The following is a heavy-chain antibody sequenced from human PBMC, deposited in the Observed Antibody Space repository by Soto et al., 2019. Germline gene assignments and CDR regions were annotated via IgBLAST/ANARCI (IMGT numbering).Heavy chain of an antibody. CDR3: ARTSHGHCSGGSCYSSVTSSHYG. CDR2: IIPIFGTA. Sequence: SVNRACTASGVTFSSYAISWVRQAPGQGLEWMGGIIPIFGTANYAQKFQGRVTITADESTSTAYMELSSLRSEDTAVYYCARTSHGHCSGGSCYSSVTSSHYG. V-gene: IGHV1-69*01. D-gene: IGHD2-15*01. CDR1: GVTFSSYA. J-gene: IGHJ6*01.